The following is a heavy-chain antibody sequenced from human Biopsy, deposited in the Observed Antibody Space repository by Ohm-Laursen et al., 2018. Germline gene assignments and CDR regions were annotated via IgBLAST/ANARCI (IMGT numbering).Heavy chain of an antibody. CDR1: GGPISIGGSY. Sequence: SQTLSLTCTVSGGPISIGGSYWSWVRQRPWKGLEWIGYIFNSANTYYNPSLKNLITISGDTSKNQFSLKLNSVTAADTAVYYCARGDYFDSNGYFWFDPWGQGTLVTVSS. CDR3: ARGDYFDSNGYFWFDP. CDR2: IFNSANT. V-gene: IGHV4-31*01. J-gene: IGHJ5*02. D-gene: IGHD3-22*01.